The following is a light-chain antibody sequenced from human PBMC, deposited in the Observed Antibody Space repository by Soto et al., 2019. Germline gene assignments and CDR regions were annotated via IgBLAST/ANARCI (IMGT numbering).Light chain of an antibody. CDR2: GNS. J-gene: IGLJ2*01. CDR3: QSYDSSLSDSGV. V-gene: IGLV1-40*01. Sequence: QSVLTQPPSVSGAPGQRVTISCTGSSSNIGAGYDVHWYQQLPGTAPKLLIYGNSNRPSGVPDRFSGSKSGTSASLAITGLQAEDEADYDCQSYDSSLSDSGVFGGGTKVTVL. CDR1: SSNIGAGYD.